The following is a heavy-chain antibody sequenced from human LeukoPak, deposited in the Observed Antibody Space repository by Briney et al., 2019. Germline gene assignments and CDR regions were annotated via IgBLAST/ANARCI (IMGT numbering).Heavy chain of an antibody. CDR2: IYLCDSGT. CDR3: ASRLHGQYHFDY. CDR1: GYRFTTYW. D-gene: IGHD2-2*02. J-gene: IGHJ4*02. Sequence: GKSLKISCKGSGYRFTTYWIGWVRQMPGKGLEWMGIIYLCDSGTRYSPSFQGQVTISADKTISTAYLQWSSLKASDTAMYYCASRLHGQYHFDYWGQGTLVTVSS. V-gene: IGHV5-51*01.